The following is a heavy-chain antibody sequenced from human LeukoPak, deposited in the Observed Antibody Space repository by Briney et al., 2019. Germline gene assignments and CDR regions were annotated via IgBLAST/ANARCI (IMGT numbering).Heavy chain of an antibody. CDR2: MDSNSGGT. CDR3: ARDWGYDYRGNNWFDP. Sequence: ASVNVSCKASVYTFPHNYIHWLRQAPGPGLAGVGWMDSNSGGTKYAQKLQDRVTMTRDTSISTAYMELSRLGCDDTAVYYCARDWGYDYRGNNWFDPWGQGTPVTVSS. D-gene: IGHD5-12*01. V-gene: IGHV1-2*02. J-gene: IGHJ5*02. CDR1: VYTFPHNY.